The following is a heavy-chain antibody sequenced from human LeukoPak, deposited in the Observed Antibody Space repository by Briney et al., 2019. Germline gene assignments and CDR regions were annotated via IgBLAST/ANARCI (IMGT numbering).Heavy chain of an antibody. CDR2: LSGSGGTT. CDR3: AKDRVGAMLYFDY. CDR1: GCTFSTYG. Sequence: AGGSLRLSCSASGCTFSTYGWSWIRQAPGKGLDWVAGLSGSGGTTYYVDSVKGRFTISRDNSKNTLYLQMNSLRAEDTAVYYCAKDRVGAMLYFDYWGQGTLVTVSS. J-gene: IGHJ4*02. D-gene: IGHD1-26*01. V-gene: IGHV3-23*01.